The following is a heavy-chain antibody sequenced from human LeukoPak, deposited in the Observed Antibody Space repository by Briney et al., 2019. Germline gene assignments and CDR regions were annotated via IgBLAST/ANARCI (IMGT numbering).Heavy chain of an antibody. D-gene: IGHD1-1*01. CDR3: AREGGWNDFDY. Sequence: GGSLRLTCKASHFTFRRYYMNCLRQAPGKGLEWVSYISSSGNLIHYAVSVKGRFTFSRDNARNSLYLQMNSLRADDTAIYYCAREGGWNDFDYWGQGTLVTVSS. CDR1: HFTFRRYY. V-gene: IGHV3-48*03. J-gene: IGHJ4*02. CDR2: ISSSGNLI.